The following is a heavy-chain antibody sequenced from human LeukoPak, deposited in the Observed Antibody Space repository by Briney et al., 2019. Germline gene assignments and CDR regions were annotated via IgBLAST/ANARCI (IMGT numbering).Heavy chain of an antibody. CDR2: ISSSSSTI. J-gene: IGHJ5*02. CDR1: GFTFSSYS. Sequence: PGGSLRLSCAASGFTFSSYSMTWVRQAPGKGLEWVSYISSSSSTIYYADSVKGRFTISRDNAKNSLYLQMNSLRAEDTAVYYCARDYDFWSGYYAVWFDPWGQGTLVTVSS. V-gene: IGHV3-48*01. D-gene: IGHD3-3*01. CDR3: ARDYDFWSGYYAVWFDP.